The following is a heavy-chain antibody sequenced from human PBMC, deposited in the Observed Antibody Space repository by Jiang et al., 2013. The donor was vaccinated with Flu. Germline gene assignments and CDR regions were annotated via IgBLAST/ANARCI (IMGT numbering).Heavy chain of an antibody. Sequence: GAEVKRPGASVKLSCKASGYTFSNYGISWVRQAPGQGLEWMGYISAYSGNTRYAQQLQGRVTMTTDTSTRTAYMEMRGLKSDDTAVYYCVRDGGVEDPLGFDYWGQGTLVIVSS. CDR3: VRDGGVEDPLGFDY. V-gene: IGHV1-18*01. J-gene: IGHJ4*02. CDR2: ISAYSGNT. CDR1: GYTFSNYG. D-gene: IGHD3-16*01.